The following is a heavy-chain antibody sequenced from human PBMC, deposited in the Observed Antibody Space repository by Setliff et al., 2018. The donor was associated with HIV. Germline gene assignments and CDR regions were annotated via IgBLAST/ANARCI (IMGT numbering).Heavy chain of an antibody. CDR2: IYYSVTT. CDR3: ARRTFGSGRIDP. D-gene: IGHD1-26*01. J-gene: IGHJ5*02. Sequence: SETLSLTCTVSGGSISTSTYYWGWIRQPPGKGLEWIGSIYYSVTTYYNPSLKSRVTISVDTSKNQFSLKLTSVNAADTGMYYCARRTFGSGRIDPWGQGTLVTVSS. CDR1: GGSISTSTYY. V-gene: IGHV4-39*01.